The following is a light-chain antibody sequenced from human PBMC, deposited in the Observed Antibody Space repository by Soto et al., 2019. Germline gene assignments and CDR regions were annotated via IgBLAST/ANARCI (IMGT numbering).Light chain of an antibody. CDR2: KAS. J-gene: IGKJ5*01. CDR1: QTISSW. Sequence: DIQMTQSPSSLSASVGDRVTIICRASQTISSWLAWYQQKPGKAPKLLIYKASTLKSGVPSRFSGSGSGTDFTLTICSLQPEDFATYYCQQSYSTLITLGQGTRLEIK. V-gene: IGKV1-5*03. CDR3: QQSYSTLIT.